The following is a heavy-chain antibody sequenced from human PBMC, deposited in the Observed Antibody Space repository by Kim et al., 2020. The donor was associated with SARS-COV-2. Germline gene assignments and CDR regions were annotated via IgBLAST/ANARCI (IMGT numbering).Heavy chain of an antibody. CDR1: GGSFSGYY. Sequence: SETLSLTCAVYGGSFSGYYWSWIRQPPGKGLEWIGEINHSGSTNYNPSLKSRVTISVDTSKNQFSLKLSSVTAADTAVYYCARGLGFGDLYYYYYYGMDVWGQGTTVTVSS. CDR2: INHSGST. CDR3: ARGLGFGDLYYYYYYGMDV. J-gene: IGHJ6*02. D-gene: IGHD3-10*01. V-gene: IGHV4-34*01.